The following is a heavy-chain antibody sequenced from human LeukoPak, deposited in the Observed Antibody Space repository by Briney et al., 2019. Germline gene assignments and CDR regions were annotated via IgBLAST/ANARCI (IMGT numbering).Heavy chain of an antibody. CDR2: ISGSGGST. D-gene: IGHD2-15*01. CDR3: AKKRYSDVVVVAAPYFDY. CDR1: GFTFSTYA. Sequence: VQPGESLRLSCAASGFTFSTYAMSWVRQAPGKGLEWVSAISGSGGSTYYADSVKGRFTISRDNSKNTLYLQMNSLRAEDTAVYYCAKKRYSDVVVVAAPYFDYWGQGTLVTVSS. V-gene: IGHV3-23*01. J-gene: IGHJ4*02.